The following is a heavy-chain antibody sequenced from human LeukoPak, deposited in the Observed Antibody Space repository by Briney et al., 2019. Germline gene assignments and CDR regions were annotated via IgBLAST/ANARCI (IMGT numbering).Heavy chain of an antibody. CDR2: IKRKLDGETT. V-gene: IGHV3-15*01. CDR1: GFTFTNAW. D-gene: IGHD3-10*01. Sequence: GGSLRLSCVDSGFTFTNAWMSWVRQAPGRGWDWIGRIKRKLDGETTNYAEPVRGRFTIPRDDSKSAVYLQMNSLKIEDTAVYYCTTDLGTYYHGSQRLIPIDYWGQGTLVTVSS. J-gene: IGHJ4*02. CDR3: TTDLGTYYHGSQRLIPIDY.